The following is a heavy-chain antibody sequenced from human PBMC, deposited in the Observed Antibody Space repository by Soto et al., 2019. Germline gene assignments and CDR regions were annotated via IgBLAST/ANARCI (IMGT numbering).Heavy chain of an antibody. D-gene: IGHD6-6*01. CDR3: ASGVSSSLPFDY. Sequence: GASVKVSCKASGYTFTSYDINWVRQATGQGLEWMGWMNPNSGNTGYAQKFQGRVTMTRNTSISTAYMELSSLRSEDTAVYYCASGVSSSLPFDYWGQGTLVTVSS. J-gene: IGHJ4*02. CDR1: GYTFTSYD. CDR2: MNPNSGNT. V-gene: IGHV1-8*01.